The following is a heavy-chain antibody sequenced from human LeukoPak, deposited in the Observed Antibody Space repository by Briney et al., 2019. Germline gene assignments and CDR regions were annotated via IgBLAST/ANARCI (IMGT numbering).Heavy chain of an antibody. J-gene: IGHJ1*01. CDR3: ARVVKDSSGYYYEAEYFQH. CDR1: GGSISSSSYY. Sequence: PSETLSLTCTVSGGSISSSSYYWGWIRQPPGKGLEWIGSIYHSGSTYYNPSLKSRVTISVDTSKNQFSLKLSSVTAADTAVYYCARVVKDSSGYYYEAEYFQHWGQGTLVTVSS. D-gene: IGHD3-22*01. CDR2: IYHSGST. V-gene: IGHV4-39*07.